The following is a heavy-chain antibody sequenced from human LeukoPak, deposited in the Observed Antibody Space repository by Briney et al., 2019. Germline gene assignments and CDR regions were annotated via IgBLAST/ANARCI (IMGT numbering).Heavy chain of an antibody. J-gene: IGHJ4*02. Sequence: GGSLRLSCAASGFTFSSYAMSWVRQAPGKGLEWVSGIGGGGGSTYYTESVKGRFTISRDNSKNTLYLQMNSLRAEDTAVYYCACGYSYATPDYFDYWGQGALVTVSS. CDR3: ACGYSYATPDYFDY. CDR2: IGGGGGST. D-gene: IGHD5-18*01. V-gene: IGHV3-23*01. CDR1: GFTFSSYA.